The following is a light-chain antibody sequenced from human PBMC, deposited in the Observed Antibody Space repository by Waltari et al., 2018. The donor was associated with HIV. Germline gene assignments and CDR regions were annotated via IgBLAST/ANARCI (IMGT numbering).Light chain of an antibody. CDR1: QGVSSW. V-gene: IGKV1D-16*01. CDR3: QQYKTFPLT. Sequence: DIQMTQSPSSLSASVGDRLTITCRASQGVSSWVAWYQHKPDKAPKALIYAATNSQSGVPSRFSGSGSGTIFTLIISSLQPEDFATYYCQQYKTFPLTFGGGTKV. CDR2: AAT. J-gene: IGKJ4*01.